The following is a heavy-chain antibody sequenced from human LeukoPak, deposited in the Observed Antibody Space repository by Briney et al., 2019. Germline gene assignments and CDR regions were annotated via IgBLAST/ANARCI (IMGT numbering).Heavy chain of an antibody. Sequence: PSETLSLTCTVSGGSISSYYWSWVRQPPGKGLEWIGHIYCSGSTTYNPSLMSRVTISSDTSKNQFSLKLSPVTAADTAVYYCARDGIAAAGTGLWYFDLWGRGTLVTVSS. CDR2: IYCSGST. V-gene: IGHV4-59*01. D-gene: IGHD6-13*01. CDR3: ARDGIAAAGTGLWYFDL. J-gene: IGHJ2*01. CDR1: GGSISSYY.